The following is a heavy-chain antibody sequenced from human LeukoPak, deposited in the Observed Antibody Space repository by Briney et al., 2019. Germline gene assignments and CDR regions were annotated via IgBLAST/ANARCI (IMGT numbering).Heavy chain of an antibody. J-gene: IGHJ5*02. V-gene: IGHV3-74*03. CDR2: INTYGTST. D-gene: IGHD4-17*01. CDR3: ARGSSTVTTRDWFDP. Sequence: GGSLPLSCAASGFTFSSYWMHWARQVPGKGLLWVARINTYGTSTSYGDSVEGRFTISRDNAKNTLDLEMKSLRDDDKAVYYCARGSSTVTTRDWFDPWGQGTQVTVSS. CDR1: GFTFSSYW.